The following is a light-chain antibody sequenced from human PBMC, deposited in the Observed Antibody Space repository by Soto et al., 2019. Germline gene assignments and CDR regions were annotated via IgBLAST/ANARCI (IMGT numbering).Light chain of an antibody. CDR1: QSISSY. CDR3: QQSYRTPPIT. Sequence: DIQMTQSPSSLSASVGDRVTITCRASQSISSYLNWYQQKPGKAPKLLLYAASSLQSGVPSRFSGSGSGTDFTLTISSLQPEDFATYYCQQSYRTPPITFGQGTRLEIK. CDR2: AAS. J-gene: IGKJ5*01. V-gene: IGKV1-39*01.